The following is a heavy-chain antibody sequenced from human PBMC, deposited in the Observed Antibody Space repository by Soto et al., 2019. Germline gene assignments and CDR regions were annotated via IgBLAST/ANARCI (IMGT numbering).Heavy chain of an antibody. Sequence: GGSLRLSCAASGFTFSSYAMSWVRQAPGKGLEWVSAISGSGGSTYYADSVKGRFTISRDNSKNTLYLQTNSLRAEDTAVYYCAKSPSIFGVVMTVEYFQHWGQGTLVTVSS. V-gene: IGHV3-23*01. D-gene: IGHD3-3*01. CDR3: AKSPSIFGVVMTVEYFQH. CDR2: ISGSGGST. CDR1: GFTFSSYA. J-gene: IGHJ1*01.